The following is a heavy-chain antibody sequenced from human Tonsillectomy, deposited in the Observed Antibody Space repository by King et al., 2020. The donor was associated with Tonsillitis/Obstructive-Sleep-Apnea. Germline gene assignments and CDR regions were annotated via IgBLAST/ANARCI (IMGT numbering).Heavy chain of an antibody. CDR3: ARGASYGFYYFDY. CDR2: IYPGDSDT. V-gene: IGHV5-51*01. Sequence: QLVQSGAEVKKPGESLKISCKGSGYCFTSYWIGWARQMPGKGLEWMGIIYPGDSDTRYSPSFQGQVTISADKSITTAYLQWSSLKASDTAMFYCARGASYGFYYFDYWGQGTLVTVSS. D-gene: IGHD4-17*01. J-gene: IGHJ4*02. CDR1: GYCFTSYW.